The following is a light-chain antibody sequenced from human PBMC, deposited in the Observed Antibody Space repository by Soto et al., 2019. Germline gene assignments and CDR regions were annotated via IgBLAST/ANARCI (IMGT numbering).Light chain of an antibody. CDR3: SSYTSSSTLV. Sequence: QSALTQPASVSGSPGQSITISCTGTSSDVGGYNYVSWYQQHPGKAPKLMIYEVSKRPSGVSNRFSGSKSGNTASLTISGLQAEDEAEYYCSSYTSSSTLVFGTGTKLTVL. J-gene: IGLJ1*01. CDR1: SSDVGGYNY. CDR2: EVS. V-gene: IGLV2-14*01.